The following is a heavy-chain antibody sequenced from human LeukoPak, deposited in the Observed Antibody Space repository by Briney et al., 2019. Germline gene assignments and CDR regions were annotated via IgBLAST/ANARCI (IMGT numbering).Heavy chain of an antibody. CDR1: GGSTSSLY. CDR3: ARHRAYSSSSPFDY. D-gene: IGHD6-6*01. Sequence: SETLSLTCSVSGGSTSSLYWSWIRQPPGKGLEWIGYIYYTGSTSYNPSLKSRVTIFVDMSKNQFSLRLSSVTAADTALYYCARHRAYSSSSPFDYWGQGTLVTVSS. V-gene: IGHV4-59*08. J-gene: IGHJ4*02. CDR2: IYYTGST.